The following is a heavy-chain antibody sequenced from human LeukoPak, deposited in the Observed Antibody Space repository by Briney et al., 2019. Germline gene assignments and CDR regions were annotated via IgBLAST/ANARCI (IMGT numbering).Heavy chain of an antibody. CDR1: GGSISSYY. J-gene: IGHJ4*02. CDR2: IYYSGST. CDR3: ARDLSLYDSSGYYLGY. Sequence: SETLSLTCTVSGGSISSYYWSWLRQPPGKGLEWIGYIYYSGSTNYNPSLKSRVTISVDTSKNQFSLKLSSVTAADTAVYYCARDLSLYDSSGYYLGYWGQGTLVTVSS. D-gene: IGHD3-22*01. V-gene: IGHV4-59*01.